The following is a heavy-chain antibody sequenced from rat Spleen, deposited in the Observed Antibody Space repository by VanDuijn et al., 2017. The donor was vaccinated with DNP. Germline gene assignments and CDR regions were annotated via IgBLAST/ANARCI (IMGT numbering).Heavy chain of an antibody. CDR2: INTDGGST. CDR3: AKDRVSGAMDA. D-gene: IGHD4-3*01. Sequence: VQLKESGPGLVQPSQTLSLTCTVSGFSLTSYTVSWVRQPPGKGLEWVASINTDGGSTYYPDSVKGRFTISRDNAENTVYLQMNGLRSEDTATYYGAKDRVSGAMDAWGQGTSVTVSS. CDR1: GFSLTSYT. V-gene: IGHV5-58*01. J-gene: IGHJ4*01.